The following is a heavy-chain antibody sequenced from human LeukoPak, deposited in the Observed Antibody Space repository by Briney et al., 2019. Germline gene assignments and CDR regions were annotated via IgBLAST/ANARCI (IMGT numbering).Heavy chain of an antibody. CDR1: GGSISSGSYY. D-gene: IGHD6-19*01. J-gene: IGHJ4*02. Sequence: SETLSLTCTVSGGSISSGSYYWSWIRQPAGKGLEWIGRIYTSGSTDYNPSLKSRVTISVDTSKNQFSLKLSSVTAADTAVYYCASESYSSGSSDYWGQGTLVTVSS. CDR2: IYTSGST. CDR3: ASESYSSGSSDY. V-gene: IGHV4-61*02.